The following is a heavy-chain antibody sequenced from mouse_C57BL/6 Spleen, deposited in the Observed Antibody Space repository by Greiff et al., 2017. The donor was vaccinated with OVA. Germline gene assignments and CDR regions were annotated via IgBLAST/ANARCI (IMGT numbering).Heavy chain of an antibody. CDR3: ARGGTFGYYFDY. J-gene: IGHJ2*01. Sequence: VQLQQPGAELVKPGASVKLSCKASGYTFTSYWMHWVKQRPGQGLEWIGMIHPNSGSTNYNEKFKSKATLTVDKSSSTAYTQLSSLTSEDSAVYYCARGGTFGYYFDYWGQGTTLTVSS. CDR2: IHPNSGST. CDR1: GYTFTSYW. V-gene: IGHV1-64*01. D-gene: IGHD2-2*01.